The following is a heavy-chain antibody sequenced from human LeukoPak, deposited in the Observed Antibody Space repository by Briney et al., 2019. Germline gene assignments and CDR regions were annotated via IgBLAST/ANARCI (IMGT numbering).Heavy chain of an antibody. CDR1: GGSISSGGYH. CDR2: IYSSGYT. D-gene: IGHD4-17*01. V-gene: IGHV4-31*03. Sequence: SETLSLTCTVSGGSISSGGYHWTWIRQHPEKGLEWIGYIYSSGYTYYNPSLKSRVSMSIETSKKEFSLKVTSVSAADTAIYYCARGTTSVTTLDYWGQGTLVTVSS. J-gene: IGHJ4*02. CDR3: ARGTTSVTTLDY.